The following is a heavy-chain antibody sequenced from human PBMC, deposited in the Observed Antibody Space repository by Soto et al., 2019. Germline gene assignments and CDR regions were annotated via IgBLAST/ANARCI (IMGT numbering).Heavy chain of an antibody. CDR1: GFTFSSYG. V-gene: IGHV3-33*01. D-gene: IGHD2-2*01. CDR2: IWYDGSNK. Sequence: GGSLRLSCAASGFTFSSYGMHWVRQAPGKGLEWVAVIWYDGSNKYYADSVKGRFTISRDNSKNTLYLQMNSLRAEDTAVYYCARDRCSSTSCYGLYYYMDVWGKGTTVTVSS. J-gene: IGHJ6*03. CDR3: ARDRCSSTSCYGLYYYMDV.